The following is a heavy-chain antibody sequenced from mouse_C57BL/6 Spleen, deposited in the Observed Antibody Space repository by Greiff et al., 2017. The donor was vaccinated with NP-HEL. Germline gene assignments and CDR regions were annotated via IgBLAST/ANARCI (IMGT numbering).Heavy chain of an antibody. CDR2: IYPGSGST. CDR3: ARGQLRLRYFDY. Sequence: VQLQQPGAELVKPGASVKMSCKASGYTFTSYWITWVKQRPGQGLEWIGDIYPGSGSTNYNEKFKSKATLTVDTSSSTAYMQLSSLTSEASAVYYCARGQLRLRYFDYWGQGTTLTVSS. J-gene: IGHJ2*01. V-gene: IGHV1-55*01. CDR1: GYTFTSYW. D-gene: IGHD3-2*02.